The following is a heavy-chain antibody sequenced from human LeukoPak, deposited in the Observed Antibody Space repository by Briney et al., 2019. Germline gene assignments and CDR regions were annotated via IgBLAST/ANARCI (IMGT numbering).Heavy chain of an antibody. CDR3: AKDSVGVLRFLEWFDP. J-gene: IGHJ5*02. CDR2: ISGSGGST. CDR1: GFTFSSYA. D-gene: IGHD3-3*01. V-gene: IGHV3-23*01. Sequence: GGSLRLSCAASGFTFSSYAMSWVRQAPGQGLEWVSAISGSGGSTYYADSVKGRFTISRDNSTNTLYLQMNSLRAEDTAVYYCAKDSVGVLRFLEWFDPWGQGTLVTVSS.